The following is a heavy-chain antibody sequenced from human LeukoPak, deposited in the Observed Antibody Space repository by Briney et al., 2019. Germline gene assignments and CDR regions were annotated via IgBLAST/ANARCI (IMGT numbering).Heavy chain of an antibody. V-gene: IGHV4-59*08. D-gene: IGHD6-13*01. J-gene: IGHJ4*02. CDR2: IYYSGST. CDR3: ARQEGSGIAAAGQGGFDY. CDR1: GGSISSYY. Sequence: PSETLSLTCTVSGGSISSYYWSWIRQPAGKGLEWIGYIYYSGSTNYNPPLKSRVTISVDTSKNQFSLKLSSVTAADTAVYYCARQEGSGIAAAGQGGFDYWGQGTLVTVSS.